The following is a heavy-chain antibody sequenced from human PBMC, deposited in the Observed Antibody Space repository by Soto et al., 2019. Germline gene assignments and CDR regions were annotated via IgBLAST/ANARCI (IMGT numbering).Heavy chain of an antibody. CDR1: GGSISSGGYY. J-gene: IGHJ6*02. CDR2: IYYSGST. CDR3: ARRDTAVYYYGMDV. V-gene: IGHV4-31*03. Sequence: LSLTCTVSGGSISSGGYYWSWIRQHPGKGLEWIGYIYYSGSTYYNPSLKSRVTISVDTSKNQFSLKLSSVTAADTAVYYCARRDTAVYYYGMDVWGQGTTVTVSS. D-gene: IGHD5-18*01.